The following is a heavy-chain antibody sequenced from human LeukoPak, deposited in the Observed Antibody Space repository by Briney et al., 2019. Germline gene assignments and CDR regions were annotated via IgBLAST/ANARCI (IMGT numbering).Heavy chain of an antibody. J-gene: IGHJ6*02. D-gene: IGHD6-13*01. CDR2: ISGGGGST. CDR1: GFTFTSYS. Sequence: PGGSLRLSCAASGFTFTSYSMNWVRQAPGKGLEWVSTISGGGGSTYYADSVKGRFTISRDNSKNTLYLQMNSLRAEDTAVYYCARDTGIGIAAAGTYYYYYGMDVWGQGTTVTVSS. CDR3: ARDTGIGIAAAGTYYYYYGMDV. V-gene: IGHV3-23*01.